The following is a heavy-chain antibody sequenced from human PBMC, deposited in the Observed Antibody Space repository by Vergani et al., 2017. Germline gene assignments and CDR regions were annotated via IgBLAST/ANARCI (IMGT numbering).Heavy chain of an antibody. CDR3: TKGSVYYHDSAGHGYDPYTGFDL. V-gene: IGHV3-9*01. Sequence: EVDLVESGGGFAQPGGSLRLSCEASGITFWKFGMHWVRQGPGKGLEWGSGISWNSGAVDYADSVRGRFTISRDNAKNSLFLEMNSLRFEDTAVYFCTKGSVYYHDSAGHGYDPYTGFDLWGEGTLLTVSS. CDR2: ISWNSGAV. CDR1: GITFWKFG. D-gene: IGHD5-12*01. J-gene: IGHJ3*01.